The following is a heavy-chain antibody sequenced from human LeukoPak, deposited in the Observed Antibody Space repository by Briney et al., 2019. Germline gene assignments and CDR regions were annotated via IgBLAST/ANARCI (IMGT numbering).Heavy chain of an antibody. CDR1: GFTFSSYA. V-gene: IGHV3-23*01. CDR2: ISNTGGST. Sequence: PGGSLRLPCAASGFTFSSYAMNWVRQAPGKGLEWVSAISNTGGSTYYADSVKGRFTISRDNSKNTLHLQMNSLRADDTAVYYCTTEGDYGDYTYWGQGTLVTVSS. CDR3: TTEGDYGDYTY. J-gene: IGHJ4*02. D-gene: IGHD4-17*01.